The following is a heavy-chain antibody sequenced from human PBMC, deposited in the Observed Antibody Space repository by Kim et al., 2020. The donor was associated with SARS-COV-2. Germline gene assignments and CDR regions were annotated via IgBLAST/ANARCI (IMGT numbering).Heavy chain of an antibody. CDR1: GGSISSGGYY. CDR2: IYYSGST. CDR3: ASHNYDILTGYGRNAFDI. Sequence: SETLSLTCTVSGGSISSGGYYWSWIRQHPGKGLEWIGYIYYSGSTYYNPSLKSRVTISVDTSKNQFSLKLSSVTAADTAVYYCASHNYDILTGYGRNAFDIWGQGTMVTVSS. J-gene: IGHJ3*02. D-gene: IGHD3-9*01. V-gene: IGHV4-31*03.